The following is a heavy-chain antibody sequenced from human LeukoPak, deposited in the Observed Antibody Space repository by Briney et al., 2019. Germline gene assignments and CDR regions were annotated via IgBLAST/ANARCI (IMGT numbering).Heavy chain of an antibody. CDR3: ARDRHYYDSSGYYGS. V-gene: IGHV3-23*01. CDR1: GFTFSNYA. CDR2: ISGSGGNS. J-gene: IGHJ4*02. D-gene: IGHD3-22*01. Sequence: GGSLRLSCAGSGFTFSNYAMSWVRQAPGKGLEWVSGISGSGGNSYYADSVKGRFTISRDNAKNSLYLQMNSLRAEDTAVYYCARDRHYYDSSGYYGSWGQGTLVTVSS.